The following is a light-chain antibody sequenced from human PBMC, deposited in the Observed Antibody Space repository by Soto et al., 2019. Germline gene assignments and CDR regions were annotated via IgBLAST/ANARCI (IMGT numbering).Light chain of an antibody. V-gene: IGLV2-14*03. J-gene: IGLJ1*01. Sequence: QSVLTQPASVSGSPGQSITISCTGTSSDVGAYTFVSWYQQHPDKVPKLMIFDVSSRPSGVSDPFSGSKSGNTASLTISGLQPEDEADYYCSSYTSSSTHVFGSGTKVTVL. CDR1: SSDVGAYTF. CDR2: DVS. CDR3: SSYTSSSTHV.